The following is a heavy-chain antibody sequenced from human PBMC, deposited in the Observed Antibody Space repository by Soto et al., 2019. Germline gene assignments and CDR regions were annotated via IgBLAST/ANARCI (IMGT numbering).Heavy chain of an antibody. CDR1: GYSISSSNW. D-gene: IGHD3-10*01. Sequence: PWETLALTCAVSGYSISSSNWWGWIRQPPGKGLEWIGYIYYSGSTYYNPSLKSRVTMSVDTSKNQFTLRLNSVTAVDTAVYYCAITRGDPQLHGLDYWAQGTLVTVSS. V-gene: IGHV4-28*01. CDR2: IYYSGST. J-gene: IGHJ4*02. CDR3: AITRGDPQLHGLDY.